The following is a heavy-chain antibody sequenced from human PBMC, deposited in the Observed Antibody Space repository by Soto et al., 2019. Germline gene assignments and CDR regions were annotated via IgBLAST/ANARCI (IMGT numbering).Heavy chain of an antibody. D-gene: IGHD6-6*01. V-gene: IGHV1-69*12. Sequence: QVQLVQSGAEVKKPGSSVKVSCKASGGTFSSYAISWVRQAPGQGLEWMGGIIPIFGTANYAQRFQGRVTITADESTSTAYMELSSLRSEDTAVYYCARETKGIAARPALALDYWGQGTLVTVSS. CDR1: GGTFSSYA. CDR2: IIPIFGTA. CDR3: ARETKGIAARPALALDY. J-gene: IGHJ4*02.